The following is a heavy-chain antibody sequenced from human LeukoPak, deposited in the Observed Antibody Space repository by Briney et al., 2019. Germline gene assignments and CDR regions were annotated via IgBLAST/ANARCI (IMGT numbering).Heavy chain of an antibody. D-gene: IGHD3-22*01. V-gene: IGHV4-59*01. J-gene: IGHJ4*02. CDR2: IYYSGST. CDR3: AKNGPMIVV. Sequence: SETLSLTCTVSGGSISSYYWSWIRQPPGKGLEWIGYIYYSGSTNYNPSLKSRVTISVDTSKNQLSLKLSSVTAADTAVYYCAKNGPMIVVWGQGTLVTVSS. CDR1: GGSISSYY.